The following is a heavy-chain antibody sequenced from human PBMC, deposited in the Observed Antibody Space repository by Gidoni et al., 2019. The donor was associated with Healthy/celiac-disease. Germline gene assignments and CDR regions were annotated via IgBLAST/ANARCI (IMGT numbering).Heavy chain of an antibody. CDR1: GFTLGSYG. CDR3: ARDDSSSWYGNWFDP. D-gene: IGHD6-13*01. CDR2: IWYDGSNK. J-gene: IGHJ5*02. Sequence: QVQLVASGGGVVQPGRSLRLSCAASGFTLGSYGMHWVRQAPGKGLEWVEVIWYDGSNKYYADSVKGRFTMSRDNSKNTLYLQMNSLRAEDTAVYYCARDDSSSWYGNWFDPWGQGTLVTVSS. V-gene: IGHV3-33*01.